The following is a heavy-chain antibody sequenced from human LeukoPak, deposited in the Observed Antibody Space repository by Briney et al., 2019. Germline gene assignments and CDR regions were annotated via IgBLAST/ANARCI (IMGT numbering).Heavy chain of an antibody. Sequence: SETLSLTCTVSGGSISSSSYYWGWIRKPPGKGLEWIGSTYYSGSTYYNPSLKSRFTISVDTSKNQFSLKLSSVTAADTAMYYCARLYGSGRAIDYWGQGTLVTVSS. CDR1: GGSISSSSYY. D-gene: IGHD3-10*01. CDR2: TYYSGST. V-gene: IGHV4-39*01. J-gene: IGHJ4*02. CDR3: ARLYGSGRAIDY.